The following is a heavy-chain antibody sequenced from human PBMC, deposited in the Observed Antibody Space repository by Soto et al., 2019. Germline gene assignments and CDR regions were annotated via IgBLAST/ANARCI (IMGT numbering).Heavy chain of an antibody. J-gene: IGHJ3*02. Sequence: PGGSLRLSCAASGFTFSSYGMHWVRQAPGKGLEWVAVIWYDGSNKYYADSVKGRFTISRDNSKNTLYLQMNSMRAEDTAVYYCARDQTRQWPHDAFDIWGQGTMVTVSS. CDR3: ARDQTRQWPHDAFDI. CDR1: GFTFSSYG. D-gene: IGHD6-19*01. CDR2: IWYDGSNK. V-gene: IGHV3-33*01.